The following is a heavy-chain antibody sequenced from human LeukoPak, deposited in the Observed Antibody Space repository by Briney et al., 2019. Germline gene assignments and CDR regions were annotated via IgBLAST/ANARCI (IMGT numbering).Heavy chain of an antibody. CDR1: GGSISSYY. V-gene: IGHV4-59*08. Sequence: SETLSLTCTVSGGSISSYYWSWIRQPPGKGLKWIGYIYYSGSTNYNPSLKSRVTISVDTSNNQLSLKLSSVTAADTAIYYCAGHGGGASSSWFDAFDIWGQGTMVTVSS. J-gene: IGHJ3*02. CDR2: IYYSGST. CDR3: AGHGGGASSSWFDAFDI. D-gene: IGHD6-13*01.